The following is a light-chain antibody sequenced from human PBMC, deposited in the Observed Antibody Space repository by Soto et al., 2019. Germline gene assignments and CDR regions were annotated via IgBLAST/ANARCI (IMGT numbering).Light chain of an antibody. Sequence: DIQMTQSPSSLSASVGDRVTITCRASESISSYLNWYQQKPGKAPKLLIYDASSLQSGVPSRFSGSGSGTDFTLTVSSLPPEDFAIYFCQQSYSTPWTFGHGTKVEIK. CDR2: DAS. J-gene: IGKJ1*01. CDR3: QQSYSTPWT. V-gene: IGKV1-39*01. CDR1: ESISSY.